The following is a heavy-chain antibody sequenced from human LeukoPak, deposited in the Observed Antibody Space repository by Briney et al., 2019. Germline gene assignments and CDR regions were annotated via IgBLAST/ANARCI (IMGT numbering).Heavy chain of an antibody. CDR1: GGSFSGYY. V-gene: IGHV4-34*01. J-gene: IGHJ6*02. CDR2: INHSGST. CDR3: ARGGIAAAGTWYYYYGMDV. Sequence: SETLSLTCAVYGGSFSGYYWSWIRQPPGKGLEWIGEINHSGSTNYNPSLKSRVTISVDTSKNQFSLKLNSVTAADTAVYYCARGGIAAAGTWYYYYGMDVWGQGTTVTVSS. D-gene: IGHD6-13*01.